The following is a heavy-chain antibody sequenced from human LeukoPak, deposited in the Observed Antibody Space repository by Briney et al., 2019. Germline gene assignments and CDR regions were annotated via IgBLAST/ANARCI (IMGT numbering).Heavy chain of an antibody. Sequence: KPSETLSLTCTVSTGSISSYYCSWIRQPAGKGLEYIGRIYSSGSTNYSPSLKSRVTMSVDTSKNQFSLKLTSVTAADTAVYYCARLVRNVHTTMVIDWYFDLWGRGTLVTVSS. V-gene: IGHV4-4*07. CDR3: ARLVRNVHTTMVIDWYFDL. CDR2: IYSSGST. D-gene: IGHD5-18*01. CDR1: TGSISSYY. J-gene: IGHJ2*01.